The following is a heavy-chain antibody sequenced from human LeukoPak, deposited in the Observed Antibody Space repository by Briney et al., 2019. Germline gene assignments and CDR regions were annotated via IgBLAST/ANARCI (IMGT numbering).Heavy chain of an antibody. Sequence: SETLSLTCTVSGGSISSGGYYWSWIRQHPGKGLEWIGYIYYSGSTYYNPSLKSRVTISVDTSKSQFSLKLSSVTAADTAVYYCARGHYYDSSGYYPFFDYWGQGTLVTVSS. CDR1: GGSISSGGYY. D-gene: IGHD3-22*01. V-gene: IGHV4-31*03. CDR2: IYYSGST. J-gene: IGHJ4*02. CDR3: ARGHYYDSSGYYPFFDY.